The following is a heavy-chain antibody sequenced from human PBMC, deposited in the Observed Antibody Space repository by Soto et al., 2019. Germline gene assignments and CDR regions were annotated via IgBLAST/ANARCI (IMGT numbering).Heavy chain of an antibody. CDR2: VFYDGGT. CDR3: ARYPTGLNWFEP. D-gene: IGHD4-17*01. Sequence: PSETLSLTCTVSGGSISSSSHYWGWIRQPPGGGLEWVGSVFYDGGTFYNSSLRSRITISVDTSKNQFSLRLSSVTAADTAVYYCARYPTGLNWFEPWGQGTLVTVSS. J-gene: IGHJ5*02. V-gene: IGHV4-39*01. CDR1: GGSISSSSHY.